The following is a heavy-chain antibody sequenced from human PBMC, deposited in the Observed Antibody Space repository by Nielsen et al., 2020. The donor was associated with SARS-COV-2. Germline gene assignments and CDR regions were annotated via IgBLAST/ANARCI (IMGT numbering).Heavy chain of an antibody. CDR1: GFPFMRYA. V-gene: IGHV4-39*01. J-gene: IGHJ4*02. D-gene: IGHD5-12*01. CDR2: IYHSGSA. Sequence: GSLRLSCAASGFPFMRYAMSWIRQPPGKGLEWIGSIYHSGSAYYTPSLKNRVTMSVDTSKNQFSLKLSSVTAADTAVYYCARQPYSAYQLDFWGQGTLVAVS. CDR3: ARQPYSAYQLDF.